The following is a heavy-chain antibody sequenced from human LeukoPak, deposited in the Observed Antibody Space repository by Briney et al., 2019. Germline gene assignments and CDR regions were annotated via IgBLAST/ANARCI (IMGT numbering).Heavy chain of an antibody. CDR1: GFTFSSYS. V-gene: IGHV3-48*01. Sequence: GGSLRLSCAASGFTFSSYSMNWVRQAPGKGLEWVSYISSSSSTIYYADSVKGRFTISRDNSKNTLYLQMNSLRAEDTAVYYCAKDPYCSGGSCYGHFDYWGQGTLVTVSS. CDR3: AKDPYCSGGSCYGHFDY. J-gene: IGHJ4*02. D-gene: IGHD2-15*01. CDR2: ISSSSSTI.